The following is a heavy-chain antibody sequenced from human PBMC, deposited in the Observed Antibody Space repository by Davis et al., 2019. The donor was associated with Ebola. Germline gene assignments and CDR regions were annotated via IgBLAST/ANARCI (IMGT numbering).Heavy chain of an antibody. D-gene: IGHD6-19*01. CDR3: ARAGGSSGWYNWFDP. CDR1: GHTFSNYA. CDR2: IHGGNGNR. Sequence: AASVKVSCKAPGHTFSNYAMHWVRQAPGQRLEWMGWIHGGNGNRKYSQKFQGRVTITMDTSASTAYMELRSLRSDDTAVYYCARAGGSSGWYNWFDPWGQGTLVTVSS. V-gene: IGHV1-3*01. J-gene: IGHJ5*02.